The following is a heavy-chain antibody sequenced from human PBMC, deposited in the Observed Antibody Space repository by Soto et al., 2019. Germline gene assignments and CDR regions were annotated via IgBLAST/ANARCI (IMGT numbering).Heavy chain of an antibody. Sequence: SVKVSCKASGGTFSSYTISWVRQAPGQGLEWMGRIIPILGIANYAQKFQGRVTITADKSTSTAYMELSSLRSEDTAVYYCARGTTVTKTDWFDPWGQGTLVTVSS. J-gene: IGHJ5*02. V-gene: IGHV1-69*02. CDR2: IIPILGIA. D-gene: IGHD4-17*01. CDR1: GGTFSSYT. CDR3: ARGTTVTKTDWFDP.